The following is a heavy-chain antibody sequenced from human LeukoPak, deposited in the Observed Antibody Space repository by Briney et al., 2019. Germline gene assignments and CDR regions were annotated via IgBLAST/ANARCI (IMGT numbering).Heavy chain of an antibody. CDR3: AKGGGSGWYFVDY. D-gene: IGHD6-19*01. CDR1: GFTFSSYA. J-gene: IGHJ4*02. V-gene: IGHV3-23*01. CDR2: ISGSGGST. Sequence: QAGGSLRLSCAASGFTFSSYAMSWVRQAPGKGLEWVSAISGSGGSTYYAGSVKGRFTISRDNSKNTLYLQMNSLRAEDTAVYYCAKGGGSGWYFVDYWGQGTLVTVSS.